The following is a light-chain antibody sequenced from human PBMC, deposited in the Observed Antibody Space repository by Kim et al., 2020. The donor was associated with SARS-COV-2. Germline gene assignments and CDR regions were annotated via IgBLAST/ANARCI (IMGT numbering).Light chain of an antibody. CDR2: DTT. CDR1: TGVVTSGHY. V-gene: IGLV7-46*01. CDR3: LLSYSGWV. Sequence: QAVVTQEPSLTVSPGGTVTLTCGSSTGVVTSGHYPYWFQQKPGQAPRTLIFDTTNKHSWTPARFSGSLLGGKAALTLSGAQPEDEAEYYCLLSYSGWVFGGGTQLTVL. J-gene: IGLJ3*02.